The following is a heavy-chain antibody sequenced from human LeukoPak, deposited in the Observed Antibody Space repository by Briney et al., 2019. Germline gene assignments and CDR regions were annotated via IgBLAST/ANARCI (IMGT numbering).Heavy chain of an antibody. D-gene: IGHD4-17*01. CDR3: ARARHGDYEGYFDY. CDR2: ISWNSGST. Sequence: GGSLRLSCAASGFTFDDYAMYWVRQSPGKGLEWVSGISWNSGSTGYADSVRGRFTISRDNAKNSLYLQMNSLRAEDTALYYCARARHGDYEGYFDYWGQGTLVTVSS. V-gene: IGHV3-9*01. CDR1: GFTFDDYA. J-gene: IGHJ4*02.